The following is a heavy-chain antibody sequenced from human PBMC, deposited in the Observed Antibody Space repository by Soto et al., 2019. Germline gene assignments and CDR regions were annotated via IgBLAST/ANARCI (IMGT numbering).Heavy chain of an antibody. Sequence: PGGPLRLSCTASGFTFGDYAMSWFRQAPGKGLEWVGFIRSKAYGETTEYAASVKGRFTISRDDSKSIAYLQMNSLKTEDTAVYYCTRPPLDQKRHTIFGVVIYDYWGQGTLVTVSS. J-gene: IGHJ4*02. CDR3: TRPPLDQKRHTIFGVVIYDY. CDR1: GFTFGDYA. V-gene: IGHV3-49*03. D-gene: IGHD3-3*01. CDR2: IRSKAYGETT.